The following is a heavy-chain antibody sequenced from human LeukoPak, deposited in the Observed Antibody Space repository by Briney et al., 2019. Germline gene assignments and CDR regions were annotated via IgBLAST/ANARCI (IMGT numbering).Heavy chain of an antibody. CDR3: ARSHSVWTSFDY. Sequence: SETLSLTCTVSGGSISSYYWCWIRKPPGKGLEWIGYSYYSGSTSYHPSPKSRVTISVDTSKNKFSLKLSSVTAADTAVYYCARSHSVWTSFDYWGQGTLVTVSS. J-gene: IGHJ4*02. V-gene: IGHV4-59*01. CDR2: SYYSGST. D-gene: IGHD3/OR15-3a*01. CDR1: GGSISSYY.